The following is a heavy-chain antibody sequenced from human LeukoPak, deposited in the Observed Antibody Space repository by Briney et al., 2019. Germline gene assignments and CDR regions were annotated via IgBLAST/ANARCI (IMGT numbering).Heavy chain of an antibody. CDR2: INHSGST. J-gene: IGHJ4*02. Sequence: SETLSLTCAVYGGSFSGYYWSWIRQPPGKGLEWIGEINHSGSTNYNPSLKSRVTISVDTSKNQFFLKLSSVTAADTAVYYCASGTIAAAVSYWGQGTLVTVSS. CDR1: GGSFSGYY. CDR3: ASGTIAAAVSY. D-gene: IGHD6-13*01. V-gene: IGHV4-34*01.